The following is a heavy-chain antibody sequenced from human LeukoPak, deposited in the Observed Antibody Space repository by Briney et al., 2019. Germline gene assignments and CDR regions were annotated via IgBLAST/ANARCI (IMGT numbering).Heavy chain of an antibody. CDR1: GFTFSSFN. CDR3: AKWGLAFDS. D-gene: IGHD1-26*01. V-gene: IGHV3-30*02. J-gene: IGHJ4*02. CDR2: IYFDGNKK. Sequence: PGGSLRLSCAASGFTFSSFNMHWVRQAPGKGLEWMALIYFDGNKKFYADSVKGRITISRDNSKDTLYLEMNSLRVEDTAVYNCAKWGLAFDSWGQGTPVTVSS.